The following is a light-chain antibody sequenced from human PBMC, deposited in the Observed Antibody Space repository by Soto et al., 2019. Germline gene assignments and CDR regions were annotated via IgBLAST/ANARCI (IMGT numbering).Light chain of an antibody. V-gene: IGKV2-28*01. Sequence: DIVVTQSALSLPVTPGEPASISCRSSQSLLHSNGYNYLDWYLQKPAQSPQLLIYLGSNRASGVPDRFSGSGSGTDFTLKISRVEAEDVGLYYCMQALQAPLTFGQGTKVEIE. CDR1: QSLLHSNGYNY. CDR3: MQALQAPLT. J-gene: IGKJ1*01. CDR2: LGS.